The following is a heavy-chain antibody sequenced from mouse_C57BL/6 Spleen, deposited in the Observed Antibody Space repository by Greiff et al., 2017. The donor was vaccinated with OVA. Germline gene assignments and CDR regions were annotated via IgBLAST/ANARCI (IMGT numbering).Heavy chain of an antibody. V-gene: IGHV1-55*01. J-gene: IGHJ4*01. CDR1: GYTFTSYW. CDR3: ARGNGNYYAMDD. Sequence: VQLQQPGAELVKPGASVKMSCKASGYTFTSYWITWVKQRPGQGLEWIGDIYPGSGSTNYNEKFKGKATLTVDTSSSTAYMQLSSLTSEDSAVYYCARGNGNYYAMDDWGQGTSVTVSS. CDR2: IYPGSGST. D-gene: IGHD2-1*01.